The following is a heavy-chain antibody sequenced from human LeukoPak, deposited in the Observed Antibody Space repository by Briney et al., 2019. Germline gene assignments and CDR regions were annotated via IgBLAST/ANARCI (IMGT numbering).Heavy chain of an antibody. J-gene: IGHJ5*02. CDR3: ARDRAANQDWVEFDP. Sequence: GGSLRLSCAVSGFTVSAYYMSWVRQAPGKGLEWVGLIRDSGEAFYADFARGRFAISRDESENTLYLQMNSLRVEDTAVYFCARDRAANQDWVEFDPWGQGTPVIVSS. CDR2: IRDSGEA. D-gene: IGHD3/OR15-3a*01. V-gene: IGHV3-66*03. CDR1: GFTVSAYY.